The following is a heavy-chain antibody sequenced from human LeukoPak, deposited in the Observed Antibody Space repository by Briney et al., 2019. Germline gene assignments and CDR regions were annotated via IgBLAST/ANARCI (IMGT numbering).Heavy chain of an antibody. Sequence: SETLSLTCTVSGGSISSSSYYWGWIRQPPGKGLEWIGSIYYSGSTYYNPSLKSRVTISVDTSKNQFSLKLSSVTAADTAVYYCARRGGGWVAASNAFDIWGQGTMVTVSS. CDR2: IYYSGST. D-gene: IGHD2-15*01. CDR3: ARRGGGWVAASNAFDI. J-gene: IGHJ3*02. CDR1: GGSISSSSYY. V-gene: IGHV4-39*01.